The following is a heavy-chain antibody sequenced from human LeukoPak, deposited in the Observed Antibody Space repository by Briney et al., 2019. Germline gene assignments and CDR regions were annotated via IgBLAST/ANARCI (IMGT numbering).Heavy chain of an antibody. CDR3: ARALHKYSSGNDAFDI. D-gene: IGHD6-19*01. Sequence: PRGSLRLSCAASGFTFSSYSMNWVRQAPGKGLEWVSYITSRSATIYYADSMKGRFTVSRDNAKNSLYLQMNSLRAEDTAVYYCARALHKYSSGNDAFDIWGQGTMVTVSS. CDR1: GFTFSSYS. CDR2: ITSRSATI. V-gene: IGHV3-48*01. J-gene: IGHJ3*02.